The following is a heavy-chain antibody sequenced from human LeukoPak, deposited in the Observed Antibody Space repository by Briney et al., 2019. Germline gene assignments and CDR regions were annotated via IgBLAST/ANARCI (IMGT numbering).Heavy chain of an antibody. V-gene: IGHV3-7*01. CDR3: ARGRDGYNLPFDY. D-gene: IGHD5-24*01. J-gene: IGHJ4*02. Sequence: GGSLRLSCAASGFTFSSYWMSWVRQAPGKGLEWVANIKQDGSEKYYVDSVKGRFTISRDNAKNSLYLQMNSLRAEDTAVYYCARGRDGYNLPFDYWGQGTLVTVSS. CDR1: GFTFSSYW. CDR2: IKQDGSEK.